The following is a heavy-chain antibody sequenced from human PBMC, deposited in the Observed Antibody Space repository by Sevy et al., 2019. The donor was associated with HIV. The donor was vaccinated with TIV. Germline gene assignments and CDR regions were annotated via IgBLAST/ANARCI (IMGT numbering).Heavy chain of an antibody. J-gene: IGHJ6*02. D-gene: IGHD3-22*01. CDR1: GFTFNSYS. V-gene: IGHV3-48*02. CDR3: ARDGVYKYDSSGYPFYYYGMDV. Sequence: GGSLRLSCAASGFTFNSYSINWVRQAPGKGLEWVSYISPSGSTIHYADSVKGRFTLSRDNAKNSAYLQMNSPRDEDTAVYYCARDGVYKYDSSGYPFYYYGMDVWGQGTTVTVSS. CDR2: ISPSGSTI.